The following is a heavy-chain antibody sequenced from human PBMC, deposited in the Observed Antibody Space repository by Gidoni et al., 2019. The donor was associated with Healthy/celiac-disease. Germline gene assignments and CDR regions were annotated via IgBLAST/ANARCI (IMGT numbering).Heavy chain of an antibody. J-gene: IGHJ3*02. CDR2: IYYSGST. CDR1: GGSISSSSYY. V-gene: IGHV4-39*01. CDR3: ARHRAASVITMIVADAFDI. D-gene: IGHD3-22*01. Sequence: QLQLQESGPGLVKPSETLTLTCTVSGGSISSSSYYWGWIRQPPGKGLEWLGSIYYSGSTYYNPSLKSRVTISVDTSKNQFSLKLSSVTAADTPVYYCARHRAASVITMIVADAFDIWGQGTMVTVSS.